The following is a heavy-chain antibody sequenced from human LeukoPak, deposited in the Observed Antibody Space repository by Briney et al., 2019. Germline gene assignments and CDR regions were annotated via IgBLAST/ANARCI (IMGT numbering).Heavy chain of an antibody. J-gene: IGHJ6*03. CDR3: AKGGGHDYCYYYMDV. Sequence: GSLRLSCAASGFTFSSYGMHWVRQAPGKGLEWVAFIRYDGSNKYYADSVKGRFTISRDNSKNTLYLQMNSLRAEDTAVYYCAKGGGHDYCYYYMDVWGKGTTVTISS. CDR1: GFTFSSYG. V-gene: IGHV3-30*02. D-gene: IGHD3-10*01. CDR2: IRYDGSNK.